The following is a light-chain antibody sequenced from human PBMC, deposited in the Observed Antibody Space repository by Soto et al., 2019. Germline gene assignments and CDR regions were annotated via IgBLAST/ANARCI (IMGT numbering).Light chain of an antibody. CDR2: GVS. V-gene: IGKV3-20*01. CDR1: ESVRNNY. Sequence: EIVLTQSPGTLSLSPGERATLSCRAGESVRNNYLAWYQQTPGQAPRLLIYGVSVRATGVPDQFRGSGSGTDFTLTISRLEPEDFAVYYCQQYGSSPYTFGQGTKVDIK. CDR3: QQYGSSPYT. J-gene: IGKJ2*01.